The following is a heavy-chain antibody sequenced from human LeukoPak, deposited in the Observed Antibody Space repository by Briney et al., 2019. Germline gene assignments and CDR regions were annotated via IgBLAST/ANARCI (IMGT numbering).Heavy chain of an antibody. V-gene: IGHV3-53*01. J-gene: IGHJ6*02. CDR3: AKELTLLDYGRGYYYYGLDV. CDR2: IYSGGTT. CDR1: GFSVSSYY. Sequence: GGSLRLSCAASGFSVSSYYMSWVRQAPGKGLEWVSIIYSGGTTYYADSVKGRFTISRDNSKNTLYLQMNSLRAEDTAVYYCAKELTLLDYGRGYYYYGLDVWGQGATLTVSS. D-gene: IGHD4-17*01.